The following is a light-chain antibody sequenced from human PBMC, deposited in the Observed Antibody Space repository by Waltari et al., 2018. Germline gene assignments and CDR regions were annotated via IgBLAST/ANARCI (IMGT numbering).Light chain of an antibody. CDR1: QGISSY. V-gene: IGKV1-9*01. J-gene: IGKJ5*01. CDR2: AAS. CDR3: QQLNSYPIT. Sequence: DIQLTQSPSFLSASVGDRVPITCRASQGISSYLVWYQQKPGKAPNLLIYAASTLESGVPSRFSGSGSGTEFTLTISSLQPEDFATYYCQQLNSYPITFGQGTRLEIK.